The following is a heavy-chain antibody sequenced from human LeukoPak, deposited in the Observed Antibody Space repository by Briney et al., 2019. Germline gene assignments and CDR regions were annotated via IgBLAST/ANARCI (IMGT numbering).Heavy chain of an antibody. CDR2: MNPNSGNT. Sequence: GASVKVSCKASGYTFTSYDINWVQQATGQGLEWMGWMNPNSGNTGYAQKFQGRVTMTRNTSISTAYMELSSLRSEDTAVYYCAREDRRGGSPEIDYWGQGTLVTVSS. V-gene: IGHV1-8*01. CDR1: GYTFTSYD. CDR3: AREDRRGGSPEIDY. D-gene: IGHD2-15*01. J-gene: IGHJ4*01.